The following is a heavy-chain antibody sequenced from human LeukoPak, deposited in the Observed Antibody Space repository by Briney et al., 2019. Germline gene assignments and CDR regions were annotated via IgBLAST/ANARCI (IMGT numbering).Heavy chain of an antibody. Sequence: VASVKVSCKASGYTFTSCGISWVRQAPGQGLEWMGWISGYSGNTNYVQKFQGRVTMATDTSTSTVYMELRSLRSDDTAVYYCARDIATVVHQEWGQGTLVTVSS. V-gene: IGHV1-18*01. CDR1: GYTFTSCG. CDR2: ISGYSGNT. CDR3: ARDIATVVHQE. D-gene: IGHD2-2*01. J-gene: IGHJ4*02.